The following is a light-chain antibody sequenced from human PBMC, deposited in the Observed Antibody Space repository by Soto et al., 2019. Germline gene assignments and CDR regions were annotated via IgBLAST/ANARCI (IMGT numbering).Light chain of an antibody. V-gene: IGKV1-33*01. CDR2: DAS. Sequence: DIQMTQSPSSLSASVGDRVTITCQASQDITNYLNWYQQKPGKAPRLLLYDASNLETGVPSRFSGSGSGTDFTFTISSLQPEDIATYYCQQYDNLPPGITFGQGTRLEIK. CDR3: QQYDNLPPGIT. CDR1: QDITNY. J-gene: IGKJ5*01.